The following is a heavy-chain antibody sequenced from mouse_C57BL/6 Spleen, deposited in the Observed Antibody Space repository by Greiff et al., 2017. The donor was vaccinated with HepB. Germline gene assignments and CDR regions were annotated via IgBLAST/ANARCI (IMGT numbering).Heavy chain of an antibody. CDR3: AVMLVVFYC. CDR1: GYNFTSYW. CDR2: IYPSDSEN. J-gene: IGHJ2*01. D-gene: IGHD1-1*02. Sequence: QVQLQQPGAELVRPGSSVKLSCKASGYNFTSYWMDWVKQRPGQGLEWIGNIYPSDSENQYNQKFKDKATLTDDKSPSTAYMQLSSLTSDDSAVYYCAVMLVVFYCWGPGPTLTVSS. V-gene: IGHV1-61*01.